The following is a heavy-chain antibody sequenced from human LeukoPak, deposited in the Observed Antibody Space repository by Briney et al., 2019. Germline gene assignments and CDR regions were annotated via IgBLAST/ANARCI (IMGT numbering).Heavy chain of an antibody. J-gene: IGHJ5*02. CDR3: AREPAPIAAAGDSFDP. D-gene: IGHD6-13*01. CDR1: GYTFTSYY. CDR2: INPSGGST. Sequence: ASVKVSCKASGYTFTSYYMHWVRQAPGQGHEWMGIINPSGGSTSYAQKFQGRVTMTRDTSTSTVYMELSSLRSEDTAVYYCAREPAPIAAAGDSFDPWGQGTLVTVSS. V-gene: IGHV1-46*01.